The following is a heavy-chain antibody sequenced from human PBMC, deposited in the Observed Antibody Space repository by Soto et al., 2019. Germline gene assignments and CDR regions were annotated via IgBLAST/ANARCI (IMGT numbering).Heavy chain of an antibody. CDR1: GFTFSAYG. D-gene: IGHD3-22*01. Sequence: SCAVSGFTFSAYGMHWVRQAPGKGLEWVAAISHDGTNKNYGDSVKGRFTISRDNSKNTLYLQMNSLRPEDTALYYCAKDEYYYSRSGYYYFDYWGQGTLVTV. CDR3: AKDEYYYSRSGYYYFDY. J-gene: IGHJ4*02. V-gene: IGHV3-30*18. CDR2: ISHDGTNK.